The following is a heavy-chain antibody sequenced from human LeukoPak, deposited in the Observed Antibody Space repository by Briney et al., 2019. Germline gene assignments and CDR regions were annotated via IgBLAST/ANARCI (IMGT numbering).Heavy chain of an antibody. CDR1: GYTFTSYY. CDR2: INPSGGST. D-gene: IGHD5-12*01. CDR3: ARDASGYDFEDPYYFDY. Sequence: GASVKVSCKASGYTFTSYYMHWVRQAPGQGLEWMGIINPSGGSTSYAQKFQGRVTMTRDTSTSTVYMELSSLRSEDTAVYYCARDASGYDFEDPYYFDYWGQGTLVTVSS. V-gene: IGHV1-46*01. J-gene: IGHJ4*02.